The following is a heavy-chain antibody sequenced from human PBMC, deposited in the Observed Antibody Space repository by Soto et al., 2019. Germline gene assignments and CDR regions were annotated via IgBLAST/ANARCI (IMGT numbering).Heavy chain of an antibody. D-gene: IGHD1-26*01. CDR2: ITGTGGNT. J-gene: IGHJ4*02. CDR3: AKLVSTSSPGIF. CDR1: GFTFSSYA. Sequence: VQLLESGGGLVQPGGSLRLSCAASGFTFSSYAMSWVRQAPGKGLEWVSTITGTGGNTYYAASITGRFTISRDNSKTTLYLQMNSLRAEDTALYYCAKLVSTSSPGIFWGQGSMVTVSS. V-gene: IGHV3-23*01.